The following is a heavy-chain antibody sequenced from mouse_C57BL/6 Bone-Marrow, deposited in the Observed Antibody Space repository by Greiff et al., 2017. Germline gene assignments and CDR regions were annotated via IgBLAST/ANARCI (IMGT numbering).Heavy chain of an antibody. D-gene: IGHD1-1*01. J-gene: IGHJ4*01. CDR3: ARPYYGSSYGGAMDY. CDR2: IDPANGNT. Sequence: EVQLQESVAELVRPGASVKLSCTASGFNIKNTYMHWVKQRPEQGLEWIGRIDPANGNTIYAPKFQGKATITADTSSNTAYLQLSSLTSEDTAIYYCARPYYGSSYGGAMDYWGQGTSVTVSS. CDR1: GFNIKNTY. V-gene: IGHV14-3*01.